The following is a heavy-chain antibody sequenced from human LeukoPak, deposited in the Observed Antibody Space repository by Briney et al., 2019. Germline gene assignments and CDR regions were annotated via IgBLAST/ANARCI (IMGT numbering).Heavy chain of an antibody. J-gene: IGHJ4*02. Sequence: ASVKVSCRASGYTFTVYYIHWVRQAPGQGPEWMGWINPNSGGTKYAEKFQGRVTMTRDTSISTAYMEVGRLTSDDTAVHYCARDDCSGGSCYRTWGQGTLVTVSS. CDR1: GYTFTVYY. D-gene: IGHD2-15*01. V-gene: IGHV1-2*02. CDR2: INPNSGGT. CDR3: ARDDCSGGSCYRT.